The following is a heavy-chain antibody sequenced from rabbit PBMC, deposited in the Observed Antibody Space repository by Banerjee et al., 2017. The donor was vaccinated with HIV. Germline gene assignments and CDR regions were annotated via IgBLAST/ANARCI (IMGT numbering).Heavy chain of an antibody. CDR1: GFSLSNNYV. Sequence: QSLQESGGGLFQPGGSLALTCKASGFSLSNNYVMCWVRQAPGKGLEWIGCINTSSGNIVYASWAKGRFTISKSSSTTVTLQGPSLTAADTATYFCARDLTGIIGWNFNLWGQGTLVTVS. CDR2: INTSSGNI. CDR3: ARDLTGIIGWNFNL. D-gene: IGHD1-1*01. V-gene: IGHV1S40*01. J-gene: IGHJ4*01.